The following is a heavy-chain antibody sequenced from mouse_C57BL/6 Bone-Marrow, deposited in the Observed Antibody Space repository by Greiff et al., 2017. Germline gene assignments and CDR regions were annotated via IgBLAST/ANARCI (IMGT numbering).Heavy chain of an antibody. Sequence: VQLQQSGPELVKPGASVKISCKASGYSFTGYYMNWVKQSPEKSLEWIGEINPSTGGTTYNQKFKAKATLTVDQSSSTAYMQLKSLTSEDSAVYYCARPSTTVVAPYYCDYWGQGTTLTVAS. CDR1: GYSFTGYY. J-gene: IGHJ2*01. D-gene: IGHD1-1*01. V-gene: IGHV1-42*01. CDR3: ARPSTTVVAPYYCDY. CDR2: INPSTGGT.